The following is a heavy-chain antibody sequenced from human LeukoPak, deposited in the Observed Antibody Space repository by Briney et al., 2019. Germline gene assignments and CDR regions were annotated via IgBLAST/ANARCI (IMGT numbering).Heavy chain of an antibody. Sequence: SETLSLTCTVSGYSISSGYYWGWIRQPPGKGLEWIGSIYHSGSTYYNPSLKSRVTISVDTSKNQFSLKLSSVTAADTAVYYCARFQSRLYYYYYVDVWGKGTTVTVSS. V-gene: IGHV4-38-2*02. CDR3: ARFQSRLYYYYYVDV. CDR1: GYSISSGYY. J-gene: IGHJ6*03. CDR2: IYHSGST.